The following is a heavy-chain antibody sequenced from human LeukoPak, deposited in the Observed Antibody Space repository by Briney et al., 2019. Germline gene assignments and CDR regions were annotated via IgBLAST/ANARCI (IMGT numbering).Heavy chain of an antibody. Sequence: ASVKVSCKASGYTFTSYAMHWVRQAPGQRLEWMGWINAGNGNTKYSQKFQGRVTITADESTSTAYMELSSLRSEDTAVYYCARDGLNYGALPNNWFDPWGQGTLVTVSS. J-gene: IGHJ5*02. CDR1: GYTFTSYA. CDR3: ARDGLNYGALPNNWFDP. CDR2: INAGNGNT. V-gene: IGHV1-3*01. D-gene: IGHD1-7*01.